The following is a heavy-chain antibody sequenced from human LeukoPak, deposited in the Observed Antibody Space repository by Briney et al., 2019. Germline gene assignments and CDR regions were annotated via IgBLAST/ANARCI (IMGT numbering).Heavy chain of an antibody. CDR3: ARTVVAATPSLDY. J-gene: IGHJ4*02. Sequence: SETLSLTCTVSGGSISSSSYYWTWIRQPPGTGLEWIGSVYYTGSTYYNPSLKSRVTISVDTSNKYFSLKLSSVTAADTAVYYCARTVVAATPSLDYWGQGTLVTVSS. D-gene: IGHD2-15*01. V-gene: IGHV4-39*02. CDR2: VYYTGST. CDR1: GGSISSSSYY.